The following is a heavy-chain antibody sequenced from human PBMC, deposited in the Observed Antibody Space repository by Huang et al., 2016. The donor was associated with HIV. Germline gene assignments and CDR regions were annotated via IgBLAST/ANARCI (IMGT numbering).Heavy chain of an antibody. CDR3: ARGGHPLNRVVLVHTWFDS. Sequence: PGVSLQVSCTTSGYVFSNHAIHSLRQYPGPGLVWMEWMYVVNGNIKVSRKFQGRLNITSDTPATPVFMHLSALTTEDTAVYYCARGGHPLNRVVLVHTWFDSWGPGTAVSVSS. J-gene: IGHJ5*01. CDR2: MYVVNGNI. CDR1: GYVFSNHA. D-gene: IGHD2-8*02. V-gene: IGHV1-3*01.